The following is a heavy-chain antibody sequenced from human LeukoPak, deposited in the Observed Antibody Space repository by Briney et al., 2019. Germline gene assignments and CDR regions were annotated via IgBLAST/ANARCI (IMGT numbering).Heavy chain of an antibody. V-gene: IGHV3-20*04. Sequence: GGSLRLSCVASGFTFDNYGMSWVRQAPGKGLEWVSGINWNGGTTVYADSVKGRFTISRDNAKNSLYLQMNSLRPEDTAVYYCARGPFTMVRGLNRGHYFDYWGQGTLVTVSS. CDR3: ARGPFTMVRGLNRGHYFDY. CDR1: GFTFDNYG. D-gene: IGHD3-10*01. CDR2: INWNGGTT. J-gene: IGHJ4*02.